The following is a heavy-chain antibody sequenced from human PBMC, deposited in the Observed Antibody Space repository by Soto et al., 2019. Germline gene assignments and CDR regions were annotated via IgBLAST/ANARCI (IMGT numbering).Heavy chain of an antibody. CDR1: GGSISSYY. Sequence: PSETLSLTCTVSGGSISSYYWSWIRQPAGKGLEWIGRIYTSGSTNYNPSLKSRVTMSVDTSKNQFSLKLSSVTAADTAVYYCARDPRGFNSSGWYEGMDVWGQGTTVTVSS. V-gene: IGHV4-4*07. CDR2: IYTSGST. D-gene: IGHD6-19*01. CDR3: ARDPRGFNSSGWYEGMDV. J-gene: IGHJ6*02.